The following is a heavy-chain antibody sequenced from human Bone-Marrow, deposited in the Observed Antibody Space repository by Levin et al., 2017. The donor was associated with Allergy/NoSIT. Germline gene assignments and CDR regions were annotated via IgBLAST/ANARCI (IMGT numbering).Heavy chain of an antibody. CDR1: FFSLNTTLFF. D-gene: IGHD2-15*01. CDR2: IFFYYYK. Sequence: SFPTLFKPTHTLTLTFSFSFFSLNTTLFFFSLILPPPLNSPYFLSLIFFYYYKRYSPSLKNRLTITRDTSKKEVVLTMTNMDPVDTATYYCVHRGYWAYYFDYWGQGTLVTVSS. J-gene: IGHJ4*02. CDR3: VHRGYWAYYFDY. V-gene: IGHV2-5*01.